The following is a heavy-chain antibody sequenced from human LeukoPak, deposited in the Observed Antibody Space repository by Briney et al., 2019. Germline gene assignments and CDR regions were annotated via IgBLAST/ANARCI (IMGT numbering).Heavy chain of an antibody. V-gene: IGHV4-59*13. D-gene: IGHD6-13*01. J-gene: IGHJ6*02. CDR1: GGSINSYY. CDR2: VYYRGST. Sequence: AETLSLTCTVSGGSINSYYWSWTRQPPGKEREWMGDVYYRGSTNDNPSLKRRVTISLHTPKNDLSLTLTPVTAADTAVFYCARLSRTASAGAYSYHSMDVWGQGTTVTVSS. CDR3: ARLSRTASAGAYSYHSMDV.